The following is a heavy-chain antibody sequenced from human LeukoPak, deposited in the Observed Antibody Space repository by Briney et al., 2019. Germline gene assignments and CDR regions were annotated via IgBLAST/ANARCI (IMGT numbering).Heavy chain of an antibody. Sequence: PGGSLRLSCLGSGFAFRAHDMHWVRQAPGKGPEWVAHIQDEGISKTYGGAVKGRFAISRDNSKNMVYLDMASLTVADTALYYCAKARDSANYYFDYWGHGTLVIVSS. CDR3: AKARDSANYYFDY. V-gene: IGHV3-30*02. D-gene: IGHD1-26*01. J-gene: IGHJ4*01. CDR1: GFAFRAHD. CDR2: IQDEGISK.